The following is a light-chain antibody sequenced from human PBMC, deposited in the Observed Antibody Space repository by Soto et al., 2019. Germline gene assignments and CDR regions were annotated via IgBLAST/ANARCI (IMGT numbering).Light chain of an antibody. V-gene: IGLV1-44*01. CDR1: SSNIGGNA. CDR3: AAWDDSLSGYV. CDR2: SNN. Sequence: QSVLTQPPSASGTPGQRVTISCSGSSSNIGGNAVNWYQQLPGTTPKLLIYSNNQRPSGVPDPFSGSKSGTSASLAISGLQSEDEADYYCAAWDDSLSGYVFGTGTKVTVL. J-gene: IGLJ1*01.